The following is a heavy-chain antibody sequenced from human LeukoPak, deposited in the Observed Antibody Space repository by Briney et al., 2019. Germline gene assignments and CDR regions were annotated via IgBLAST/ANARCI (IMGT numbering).Heavy chain of an antibody. CDR3: ATYLDYDFWSGFTDY. V-gene: IGHV3-30*02. Sequence: GGSLRLSCAASGFTFSSYGMHWVHQAPGKGLEWVAFIRYDGSNKYYADSVKGRFTISRDNSKNTLYLQMNSLRAEDTAVYYCATYLDYDFWSGFTDYWGQGTLVTVSS. CDR2: IRYDGSNK. J-gene: IGHJ4*02. CDR1: GFTFSSYG. D-gene: IGHD3-3*01.